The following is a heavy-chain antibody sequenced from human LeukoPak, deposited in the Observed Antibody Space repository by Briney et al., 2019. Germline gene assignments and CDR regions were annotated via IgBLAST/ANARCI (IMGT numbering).Heavy chain of an antibody. Sequence: PGGSLRLSCAASGFTFSNYEMNWVRQAPGKGLEGVSYTSSPDTPLHYADSVKGRFTIYRDNAKNSLYLQMSSLRAEDTAVYYCAREGFYLHHDAFDLWGQGTMVTVSS. CDR3: AREGFYLHHDAFDL. D-gene: IGHD3-3*01. CDR2: TSSPDTPL. J-gene: IGHJ3*01. CDR1: GFTFSNYE. V-gene: IGHV3-48*03.